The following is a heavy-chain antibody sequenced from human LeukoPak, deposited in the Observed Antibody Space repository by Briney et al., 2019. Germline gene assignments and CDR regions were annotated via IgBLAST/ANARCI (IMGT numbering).Heavy chain of an antibody. D-gene: IGHD4-23*01. CDR3: ARDGGAPGPIYGDY. CDR1: GGTFSSYA. Sequence: SVKVSCKASGGTFSSYAISWVRQAPGQGLEWMGGIIPIFGTANYAQKFQGRVTITTDESTSTAYMELSSLRSDDTAVYYCARDGGAPGPIYGDYWGQGTPVTVSS. V-gene: IGHV1-69*05. CDR2: IIPIFGTA. J-gene: IGHJ4*02.